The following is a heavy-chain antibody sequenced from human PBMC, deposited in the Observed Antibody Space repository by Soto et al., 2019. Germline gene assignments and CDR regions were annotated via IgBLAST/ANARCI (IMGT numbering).Heavy chain of an antibody. CDR2: ISYDGSNK. V-gene: IGHV3-30*18. CDR3: AKEIIKRAARAGHAFDI. Sequence: GGSLRLSCAASGFTFSSYGMHWVRQAPGKGLEWVAVISYDGSNKYYADSVKGRFTISRDNSKNTLYLQMNSLRAEDTAVYYCAKEIIKRAARAGHAFDIWGQGTMVTVSS. D-gene: IGHD6-6*01. CDR1: GFTFSSYG. J-gene: IGHJ3*02.